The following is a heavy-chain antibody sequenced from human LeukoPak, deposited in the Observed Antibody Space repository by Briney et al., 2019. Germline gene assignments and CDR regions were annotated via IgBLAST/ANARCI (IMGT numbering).Heavy chain of an antibody. CDR2: IYPGDSDT. J-gene: IGHJ4*02. CDR1: GYSFTSYW. CDR3: ARHPNYYDSSGYYYAPVDY. V-gene: IGHV5-51*01. D-gene: IGHD3-22*01. Sequence: GESLKISCKGSGYSFTSYWIGWVRRMPGKGLEWMGIIYPGDSDTRYSPSFQGQVTISADKSISTAYLQWSSLKASDTAMYYCARHPNYYDSSGYYYAPVDYWGQGILVTVSS.